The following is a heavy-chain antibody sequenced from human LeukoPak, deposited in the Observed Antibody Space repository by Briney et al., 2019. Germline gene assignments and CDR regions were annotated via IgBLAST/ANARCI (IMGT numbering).Heavy chain of an antibody. CDR3: VRTTDNWLLWFDP. Sequence: PSETLSPTCTVSGGSISSSSYYWGWIRQPPGRGLEWIGSIFYSGSTYYNPSLKSRVTISVDTSKNQFSLKLSSVTAADTAVYYCVRTTDNWLLWFDPWGQGTLVTVSS. CDR2: IFYSGST. J-gene: IGHJ5*02. CDR1: GGSISSSSYY. D-gene: IGHD1-1*01. V-gene: IGHV4-39*01.